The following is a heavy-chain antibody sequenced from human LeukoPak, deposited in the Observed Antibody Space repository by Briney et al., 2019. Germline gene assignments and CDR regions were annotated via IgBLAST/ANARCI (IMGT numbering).Heavy chain of an antibody. CDR1: GFTFSNYG. J-gene: IGHJ4*02. CDR2: IRYDGSNK. V-gene: IGHV3-30*02. CDR3: AKQGTVTPLYF. D-gene: IGHD4-23*01. Sequence: GGSLRLSCAAAGFTFSNYGIHWVRQAPDKGLEWVAFIRYDGSNKYYADSVKGRLTISGDNSKNTLYLQMNSLRVDDTAVYYCAKQGTVTPLYFWRQGTLVTVSS.